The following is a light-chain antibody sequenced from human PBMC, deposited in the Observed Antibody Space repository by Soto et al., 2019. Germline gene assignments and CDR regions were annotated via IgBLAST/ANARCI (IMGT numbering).Light chain of an antibody. Sequence: ILMTQSPATLSVSPGERATLSCRASRSISNNLAWYQQNPGQVPRLLIYAASTRATGIPARFSGSGSGTEFTLTISSQQSEDFAVYYCQQYNDWPYTFGQGTKLEIK. CDR1: RSISNN. V-gene: IGKV3-15*01. J-gene: IGKJ2*01. CDR3: QQYNDWPYT. CDR2: AAS.